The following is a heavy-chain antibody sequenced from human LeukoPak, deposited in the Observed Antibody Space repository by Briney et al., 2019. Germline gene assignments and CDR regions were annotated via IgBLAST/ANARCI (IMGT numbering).Heavy chain of an antibody. V-gene: IGHV4-34*01. CDR3: ARYYYYYGMDV. CDR1: GGSFSGYY. CDR2: INHSGST. Sequence: SETLSLTCAVYGGSFSGYYWSWIRQPPGKGLEWIGEINHSGSTNYNPCLKSRVTISVDTSKNQFSLKLSSVTAADTAVYYCARYYYYYGMDVWGQGTTVTVSS. J-gene: IGHJ6*02.